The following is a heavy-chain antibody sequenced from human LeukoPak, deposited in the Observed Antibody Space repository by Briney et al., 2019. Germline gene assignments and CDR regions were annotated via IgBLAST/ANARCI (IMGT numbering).Heavy chain of an antibody. J-gene: IGHJ6*02. V-gene: IGHV3-30*18. CDR1: GFTFSSYG. CDR2: ISYDGSNR. D-gene: IGHD2-2*01. Sequence: GGSLRLSCAASGFTFSSYGMHWVRQAPGKGLEWVAVISYDGSNRYYADSVKGRFTISRDNSKNTLYLQMNSLRAEDTGVYYCAKGEDIVIVPADKYYYYGMDVWGQRTTVTVSS. CDR3: AKGEDIVIVPADKYYYYGMDV.